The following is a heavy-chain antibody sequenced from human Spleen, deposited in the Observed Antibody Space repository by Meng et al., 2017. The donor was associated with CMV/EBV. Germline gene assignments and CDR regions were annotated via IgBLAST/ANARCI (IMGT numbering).Heavy chain of an antibody. Sequence: SGFTFSSYAMSWVRQAPGKGLEWVSAISGSGGSPYYADSVKGRSTLSRDNSKNTLYLQMNSLRAEDTAVYYCAKDRVVKGRGAADYWGQGTLVTVSS. V-gene: IGHV3-23*01. D-gene: IGHD6-13*01. J-gene: IGHJ4*02. CDR2: ISGSGGSP. CDR1: GFTFSSYA. CDR3: AKDRVVKGRGAADY.